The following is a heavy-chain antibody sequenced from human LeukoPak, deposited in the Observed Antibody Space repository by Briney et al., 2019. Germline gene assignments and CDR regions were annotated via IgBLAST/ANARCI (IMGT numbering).Heavy chain of an antibody. Sequence: PSETLSLTCTVSGGSISTYYWTWIRQPAGRGLEWIGQFYTGGITNYNPSLKSRVTMSADTSKNHLSLRLYSVSAADTAVYYCARSGIVVVPAATRSDIFDIWGRGTMVTVSS. CDR2: FYTGGIT. J-gene: IGHJ3*02. V-gene: IGHV4-4*07. CDR1: GGSISTYY. CDR3: ARSGIVVVPAATRSDIFDI. D-gene: IGHD2-2*01.